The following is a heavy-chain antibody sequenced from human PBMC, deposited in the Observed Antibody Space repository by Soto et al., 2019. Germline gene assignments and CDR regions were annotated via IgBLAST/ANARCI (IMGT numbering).Heavy chain of an antibody. Sequence: PGGSLRLSCAASGFTFRRHAMHWVRQAPGKGLEWVAVISYDGSNKYYADSVKGRFTISRDNSKNTMYLQMNSLRVEDTAVYYWPPQTCPDYWGPGTLGTVSS. CDR2: ISYDGSNK. CDR3: PPQTCPDY. V-gene: IGHV3-30-3*01. CDR1: GFTFRRHA. J-gene: IGHJ4*02.